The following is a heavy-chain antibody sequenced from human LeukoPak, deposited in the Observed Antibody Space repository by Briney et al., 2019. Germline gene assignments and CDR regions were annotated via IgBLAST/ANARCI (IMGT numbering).Heavy chain of an antibody. CDR3: ARDLYGDYSLDL. J-gene: IGHJ5*02. CDR2: ISTTATYI. Sequence: GEALRLPCEASGFTFTSYAMSWVRQAPGRGLEWVSSISTTATYISYADSVKGRFTISRDNAKSSLYLQMNNLRAEDTAVYYCARDLYGDYSLDLWGPGTLVIVSS. D-gene: IGHD4-17*01. V-gene: IGHV3-21*01. CDR1: GFTFTSYA.